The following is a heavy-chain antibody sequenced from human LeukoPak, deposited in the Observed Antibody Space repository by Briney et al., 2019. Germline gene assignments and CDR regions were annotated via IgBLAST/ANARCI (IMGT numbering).Heavy chain of an antibody. CDR3: ARTRTTLGSYYYYYYMDV. CDR1: GDSVSSNIAA. D-gene: IGHD2/OR15-2a*01. V-gene: IGHV6-1*01. CDR2: TYYRSKWYN. J-gene: IGHJ6*03. Sequence: SQTLSLTCAISGDSVSSNIAAWHWLTQSPSRGLEWLRKTYYRSKWYNDYAVSVKSRITINPDTSKIQFSLQLNSVTPEDTAVYYCARTRTTLGSYYYYYYMDVWGKGTTVTVSS.